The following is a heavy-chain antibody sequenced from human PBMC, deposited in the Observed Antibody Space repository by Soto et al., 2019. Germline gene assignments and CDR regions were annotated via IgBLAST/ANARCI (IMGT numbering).Heavy chain of an antibody. CDR3: ARGYYDFWSGYYPSYNWFDP. Sequence: SVKVSCKASGYTFTSYYMHWVRQAPGQGLEWMGIINPSGGSTSYAQKFQGRVTMTRDTSTSTVYMELSSLRSEDTAVYYCARGYYDFWSGYYPSYNWFDPWGQGTLVTVSS. CDR1: GYTFTSYY. J-gene: IGHJ5*02. CDR2: INPSGGST. V-gene: IGHV1-46*01. D-gene: IGHD3-3*01.